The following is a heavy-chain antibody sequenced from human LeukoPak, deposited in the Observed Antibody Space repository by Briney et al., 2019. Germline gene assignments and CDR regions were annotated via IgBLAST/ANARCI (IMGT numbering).Heavy chain of an antibody. CDR1: GGSISSGDYY. Sequence: PSQTLSLTCTVSGGSISSGDYYWSWIRQPPGKGLEWIGYIYYSGSTYYNPSLKSRVTISVDTSKNQFSLKLSSVTAADTAVYYCARDHRATVNLYYYYGMDVWGQGTTVTVSS. D-gene: IGHD4-17*01. V-gene: IGHV4-30-4*01. J-gene: IGHJ6*02. CDR2: IYYSGST. CDR3: ARDHRATVNLYYYYGMDV.